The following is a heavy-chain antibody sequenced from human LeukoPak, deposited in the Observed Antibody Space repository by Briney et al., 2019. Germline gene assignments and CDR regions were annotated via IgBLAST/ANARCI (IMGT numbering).Heavy chain of an antibody. D-gene: IGHD3-3*01. V-gene: IGHV1-8*03. Sequence: ASVKVSCKASGYTFTGYYMHWVRQAPGQGLEWMGWMNPNSGNTGYAQKFQGRVTITRNTSISTAYMELSSLRSEDTAVYYCARGETLRFLEWYYYYYMDVWGKGTTVTVSS. CDR2: MNPNSGNT. J-gene: IGHJ6*03. CDR1: GYTFTGYY. CDR3: ARGETLRFLEWYYYYYMDV.